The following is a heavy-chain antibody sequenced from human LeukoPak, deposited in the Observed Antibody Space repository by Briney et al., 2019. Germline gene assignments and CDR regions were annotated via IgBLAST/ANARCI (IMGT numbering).Heavy chain of an antibody. CDR3: ATDRGWRTSGYYLYYFEY. CDR2: IKHDGSEK. V-gene: IGHV3-7*01. D-gene: IGHD3-3*01. CDR1: GFIFTNYF. J-gene: IGHJ4*02. Sequence: GGSLRLSCAASGFIFTNYFMSWVRQAPGKGLEWLASIKHDGSEKYYVDSVRGRFTISRDNTMNSLYLQMSSLRAEDTAVYYCATDRGWRTSGYYLYYFEYWGQGTLVTFSS.